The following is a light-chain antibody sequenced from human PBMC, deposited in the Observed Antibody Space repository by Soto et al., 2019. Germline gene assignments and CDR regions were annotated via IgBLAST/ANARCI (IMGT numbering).Light chain of an antibody. J-gene: IGKJ1*01. CDR1: QSVSSSY. CDR3: QQYGRKKT. CDR2: GAS. V-gene: IGKV3-20*01. Sequence: EIVLTQSPGTLSLSPGERATLSFMASQSVSSSYLAWYQQKPGQAPRLLIYGASSRATGIPDRFSGSGSGTDFTLTISRLEPEDFAVYYCQQYGRKKTFGQGTKVDIK.